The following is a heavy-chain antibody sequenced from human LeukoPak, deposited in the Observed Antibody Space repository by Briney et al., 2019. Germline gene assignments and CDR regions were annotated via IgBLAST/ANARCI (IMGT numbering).Heavy chain of an antibody. J-gene: IGHJ4*02. CDR2: ISGSGGST. CDR1: GFTFSSYA. Sequence: GGSLRLSSAASGFTFSSYAMSWVRQAPGKGLEWVSAISGSGGSTYYADSVKGRFTISRDNSENTLFLHMDSLRAADTAVYFCARVLSGSLDYWGQGTLVTVSS. CDR3: ARVLSGSLDY. V-gene: IGHV3-23*01. D-gene: IGHD1-26*01.